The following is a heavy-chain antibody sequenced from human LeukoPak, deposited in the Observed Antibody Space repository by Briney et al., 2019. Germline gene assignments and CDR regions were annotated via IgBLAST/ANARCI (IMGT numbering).Heavy chain of an antibody. CDR2: ISYDGSNK. V-gene: IGHV3-30*04. J-gene: IGHJ4*02. CDR1: GFTFSSYA. D-gene: IGHD4-23*01. CDR3: AKDLGSVVTPLSLDS. Sequence: GGSLRLSCAASGFTFSSYAMHWVRQAPGKGLEWVAVISYDGSNKYYADSVKGRFTISRDNSKNTLYLQMNSLRAEDTAVYYCAKDLGSVVTPLSLDSWGQGTLVTVSS.